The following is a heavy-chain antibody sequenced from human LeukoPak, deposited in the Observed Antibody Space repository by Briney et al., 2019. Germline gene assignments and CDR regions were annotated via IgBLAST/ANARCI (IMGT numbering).Heavy chain of an antibody. CDR1: GYTFISYG. Sequence: ASVKVSCKASGYTFISYGITWARQAPGQGLGWMGYISSYNGNTNYAQKLQGRVTMTTDTSTSTAYMELRSLRSDDTAVYYCARDGQEWLARYNWFDPWGQGTLVTVSS. CDR2: ISSYNGNT. V-gene: IGHV1-18*01. J-gene: IGHJ5*02. CDR3: ARDGQEWLARYNWFDP. D-gene: IGHD6-19*01.